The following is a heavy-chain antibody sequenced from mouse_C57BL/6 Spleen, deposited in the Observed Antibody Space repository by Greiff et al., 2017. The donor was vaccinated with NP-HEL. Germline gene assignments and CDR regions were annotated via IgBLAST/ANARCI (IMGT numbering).Heavy chain of an antibody. CDR3: AIEDGYGDWYFDV. J-gene: IGHJ1*03. Sequence: QVQLQQPGAELVKPGASVKVSCKASGYTFTSYWMHWVKQRPGQGLEWIGRIHPSDSDTNYNQKFKGKATLTVDKSSSTAYMQLSSLTSEDSAVYYCAIEDGYGDWYFDVWGTGTTVTVSS. D-gene: IGHD2-2*01. V-gene: IGHV1-74*01. CDR1: GYTFTSYW. CDR2: IHPSDSDT.